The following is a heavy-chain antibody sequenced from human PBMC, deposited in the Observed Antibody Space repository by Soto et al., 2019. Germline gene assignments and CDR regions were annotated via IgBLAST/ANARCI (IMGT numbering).Heavy chain of an antibody. J-gene: IGHJ6*04. D-gene: IGHD2-2*01. CDR3: ARGFCSSTSCSYQYNYHGLDV. CDR2: IGTAGDT. CDR1: GFTFSWHN. Sequence: GGSLRLSCAASGFTFSWHNMHWVRQAPGKGLEWVSAIGTAGDTYYPGSVKGRFTISRDDATNSLYLQMDSLRAEDTAVYYCARGFCSSTSCSYQYNYHGLDVWGKGTTVTVSS. V-gene: IGHV3-13*01.